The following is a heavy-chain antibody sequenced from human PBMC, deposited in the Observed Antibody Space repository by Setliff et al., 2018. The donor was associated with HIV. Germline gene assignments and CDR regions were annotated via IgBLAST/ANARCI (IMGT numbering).Heavy chain of an antibody. Sequence: GGSLRLSCAASGFTFSSYSTNWVRQSPGKGLEWVSYIRSGSGTVYYADSVRGRFTMSRDNAKNSLYLQMNSLRAEDTAVYYCARDWPGYGFDIWGQGTMVTVSS. CDR3: ARDWPGYGFDI. CDR1: GFTFSSYS. V-gene: IGHV3-48*01. CDR2: IRSGSGTV. D-gene: IGHD7-27*01. J-gene: IGHJ3*02.